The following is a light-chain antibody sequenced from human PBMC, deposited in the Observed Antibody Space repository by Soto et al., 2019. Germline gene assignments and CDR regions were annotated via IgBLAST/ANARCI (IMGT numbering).Light chain of an antibody. J-gene: IGLJ1*01. V-gene: IGLV2-14*01. CDR2: EVT. CDR3: SSYAGSSNV. CDR1: TSDLGDNNY. Sequence: QAVLSQPASVSGSPGQTITISCTGTTSDLGDNNYVSWYQHHPGTAPKLMIYEVTYRPSGVSDRFSGSQSDNTASLTISGLQADDEADYYCSSYAGSSNVFGTGTKLTVL.